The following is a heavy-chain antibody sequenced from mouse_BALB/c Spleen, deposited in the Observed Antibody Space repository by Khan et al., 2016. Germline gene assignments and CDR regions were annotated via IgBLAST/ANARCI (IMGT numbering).Heavy chain of an antibody. J-gene: IGHJ1*01. D-gene: IGHD1-1*01. CDR3: PRLGHYYGSSYLYFDV. Sequence: EVELVESGPSLVKPSQTLSLTCSVTGDSITSGYWNWIRKFLGNKIEYRGYISYSGSTYYNQSLKSRISITRETSKNQYYLQLNSVTTEDTATYYCPRLGHYYGSSYLYFDVWGSVTTVTVSS. V-gene: IGHV3-8*02. CDR1: GDSITSGY. CDR2: ISYSGST.